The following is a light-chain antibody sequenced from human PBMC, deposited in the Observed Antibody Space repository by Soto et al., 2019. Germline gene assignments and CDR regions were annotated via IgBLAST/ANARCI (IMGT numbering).Light chain of an antibody. Sequence: QSALTQPASVSGSPGQSITISCTGTSSDVGGYNYVSWYQQHPGKAPKLMIYDVSNRPSGVSNRFSGSKSGNTASLTISGLQAEDEADYYCSSYTSFGVFGGGIKLTVL. J-gene: IGLJ2*01. V-gene: IGLV2-14*01. CDR2: DVS. CDR3: SSYTSFGV. CDR1: SSDVGGYNY.